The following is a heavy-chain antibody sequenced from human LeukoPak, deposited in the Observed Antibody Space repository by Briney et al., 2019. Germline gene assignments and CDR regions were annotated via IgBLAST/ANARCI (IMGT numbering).Heavy chain of an antibody. D-gene: IGHD3-9*01. CDR1: GGSISSYY. J-gene: IGHJ4*02. CDR3: ARDQYYDILTTAFDY. CDR2: IYTSGST. V-gene: IGHV4-4*07. Sequence: SETLSLTCTVSGGSISSYYWSWIRQPAGKGLEWIGRIYTSGSTNYNPSLKSRVTMSVDTSKNQFSLKLSSVTAADTAVYYCARDQYYDILTTAFDYWGQGTLVTVSS.